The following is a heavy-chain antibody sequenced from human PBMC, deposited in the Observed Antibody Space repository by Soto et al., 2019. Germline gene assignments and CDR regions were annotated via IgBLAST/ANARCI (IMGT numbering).Heavy chain of an antibody. D-gene: IGHD2-15*01. CDR2: IKQDGSET. CDR3: ANSLFCYGGTCYPYYLDY. J-gene: IGHJ4*02. Sequence: EVQLVESGGGLVQPGGSLRLSCAASGFTISNYWMTWVRQAPGKGLEWVANIKQDGSETYYVDSVKGRFTISRDNAKNSLYLQMSRLRAVDTAVYYCANSLFCYGGTCYPYYLDYWGQGTLVTVSS. CDR1: GFTISNYW. V-gene: IGHV3-7*01.